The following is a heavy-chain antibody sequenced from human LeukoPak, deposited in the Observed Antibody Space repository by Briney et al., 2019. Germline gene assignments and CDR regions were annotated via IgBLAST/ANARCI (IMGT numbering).Heavy chain of an antibody. CDR3: ARAYYDFWSGYYYHYYYGMDV. CDR1: GFTFSSYW. V-gene: IGHV3-7*04. J-gene: IGHJ6*02. Sequence: GGSLRLSCAASGFTFSSYWMSWVRQAPGKGLEWVATIKQDGSEKYVDSVKGRFTISRDNAKNSLYLQMNSLRVEDTAVYYCARAYYDFWSGYYYHYYYGMDVWGQGTTVTVSS. D-gene: IGHD3-3*01. CDR2: IKQDGSEK.